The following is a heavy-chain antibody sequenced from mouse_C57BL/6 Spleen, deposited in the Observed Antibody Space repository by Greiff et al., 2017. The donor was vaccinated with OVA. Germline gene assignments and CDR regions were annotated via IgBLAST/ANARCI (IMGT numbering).Heavy chain of an antibody. D-gene: IGHD1-1*01. CDR3: ARGSRRAYAMDY. J-gene: IGHJ4*01. CDR2: INPNNGGT. V-gene: IGHV1-18*01. CDR1: GYTFTDYN. Sequence: EVKLQQSGPELVKPGASVKIPCKASGYTFTDYNMDWVKQSHGKSLEWIGDINPNNGGTIYNQKFKGKATLTVDKSSSTAYMELRSLTSEDTAVXYCARGSRRAYAMDYWGQGTSVTVSS.